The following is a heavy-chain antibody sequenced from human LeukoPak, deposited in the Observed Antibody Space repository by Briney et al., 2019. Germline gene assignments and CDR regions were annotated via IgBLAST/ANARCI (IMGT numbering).Heavy chain of an antibody. V-gene: IGHV3-7*01. CDR1: GFTFSTYW. D-gene: IGHD5-12*01. Sequence: GGSLRLSCAASGFTFSTYWMTRVRQAPGKGLEWVAKRKEDGSREYYVDSVKGRFTISRDNAKNSLYLQMDSLTAEDTAVHYCARDSPGYGAYVSWGQGTLVSVSS. CDR3: ARDSPGYGAYVS. J-gene: IGHJ1*01. CDR2: RKEDGSRE.